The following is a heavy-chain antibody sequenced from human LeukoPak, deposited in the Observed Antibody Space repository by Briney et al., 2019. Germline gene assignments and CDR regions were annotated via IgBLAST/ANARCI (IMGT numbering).Heavy chain of an antibody. CDR2: IIPIFGTA. V-gene: IGHV1-69*05. CDR3: ARDLAPWVYRKYYFAY. D-gene: IGHD1-26*01. Sequence: SVKVSCKASGGTFSSYAISWVRQAPGQGLEWMGRIIPIFGTANYAQKFQGRVTITTDESTSTAYMELSSLRSDDSAVYYCARDLAPWVYRKYYFAYWGQGTLVTLSS. J-gene: IGHJ4*02. CDR1: GGTFSSYA.